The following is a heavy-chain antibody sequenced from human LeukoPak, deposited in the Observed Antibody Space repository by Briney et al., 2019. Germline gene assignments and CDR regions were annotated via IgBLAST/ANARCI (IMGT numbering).Heavy chain of an antibody. J-gene: IGHJ3*02. Sequence: GGSLRLSCAASGFTFSSYAMHWVSQAPGKGLEWAAVISYDGSNKYYADSVKGRFTISRDNSKNTLYLQMNSLRGEDTAVYYCAREVRYGDYADAFDIWGQGTMVTVSS. CDR2: ISYDGSNK. CDR3: AREVRYGDYADAFDI. V-gene: IGHV3-30*04. CDR1: GFTFSSYA. D-gene: IGHD4-17*01.